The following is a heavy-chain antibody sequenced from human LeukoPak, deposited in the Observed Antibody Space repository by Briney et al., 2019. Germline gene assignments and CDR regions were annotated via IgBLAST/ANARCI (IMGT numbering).Heavy chain of an antibody. D-gene: IGHD1-26*01. V-gene: IGHV1-2*02. CDR1: GYTFTDYD. CDR2: INPDSGGT. J-gene: IGHJ4*02. Sequence: ASVKVSCKASGYTFTDYDMHWVRQAPGQGLEWIGWINPDSGGTNYAQNFQGRVTMTRDTSISTAYMELSRLRSDDTAVYYCARPFIESPSLGALDYWGQGTLVTVSS. CDR3: ARPFIESPSLGALDY.